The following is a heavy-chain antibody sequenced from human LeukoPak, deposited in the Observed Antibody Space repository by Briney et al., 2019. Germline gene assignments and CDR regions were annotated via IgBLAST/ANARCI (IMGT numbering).Heavy chain of an antibody. Sequence: SVKVSCKASGGTFSSYAISWVRQAPGQGLEWMGGIIPIFGTANYAQKFQGRVTITTDESTSTAYMELSSLRAEDTAVYYCARGGSSWYPDYYYYGMDVWGQGTTVTVSS. V-gene: IGHV1-69*05. CDR3: ARGGSSWYPDYYYYGMDV. J-gene: IGHJ6*02. CDR2: IIPIFGTA. D-gene: IGHD6-13*01. CDR1: GGTFSSYA.